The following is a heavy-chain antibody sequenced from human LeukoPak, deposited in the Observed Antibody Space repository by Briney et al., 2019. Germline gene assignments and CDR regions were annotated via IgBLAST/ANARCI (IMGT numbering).Heavy chain of an antibody. J-gene: IGHJ4*02. CDR2: IIPILGIA. CDR3: ARALKVCSSTSCDDY. D-gene: IGHD2-2*01. V-gene: IGHV1-69*02. Sequence: ASVKVSCKASGGTFSSYTISWARQAPGQGLEWMGRIIPILGIANYAQKFQGRVTITADKSTSTAYMELSSLRSEDMAVYYCARALKVCSSTSCDDYWGQGTLVTVSS. CDR1: GGTFSSYT.